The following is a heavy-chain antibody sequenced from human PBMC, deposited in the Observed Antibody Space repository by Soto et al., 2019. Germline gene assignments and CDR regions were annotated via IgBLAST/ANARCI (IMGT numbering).Heavy chain of an antibody. D-gene: IGHD3-10*01. CDR2: ISGSGGST. J-gene: IGHJ3*02. CDR1: GFTFCSYA. Sequence: GGSLRLSCAASGFTFCSYALSWVRQAPGKGLEWVSAISGSGGSTYYADSVKGRFTISRDNSKNTLYLQMNSLRAEDTAVYYCAKHMVREPDAFDIRGQGTMVTVSS. V-gene: IGHV3-23*01. CDR3: AKHMVREPDAFDI.